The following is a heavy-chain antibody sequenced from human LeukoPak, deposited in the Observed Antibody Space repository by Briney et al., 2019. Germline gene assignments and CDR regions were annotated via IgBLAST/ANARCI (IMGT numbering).Heavy chain of an antibody. J-gene: IGHJ6*02. Sequence: GGSLRLSCAASGFTFSSYAMSWVRQAPGKGLEWVSAISVGGGSTYYADSVKGRFTISRDNSKNTLYLQMNSLRAEDTAVYYCAKYGYSSGWYGLYYYYGMDVWGQGTTVTVSS. CDR2: ISVGGGST. D-gene: IGHD6-19*01. CDR1: GFTFSSYA. CDR3: AKYGYSSGWYGLYYYYGMDV. V-gene: IGHV3-23*01.